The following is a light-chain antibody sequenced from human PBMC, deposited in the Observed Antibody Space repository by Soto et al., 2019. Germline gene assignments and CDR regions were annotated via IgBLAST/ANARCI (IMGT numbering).Light chain of an antibody. CDR2: GAS. V-gene: IGKV3-20*01. Sequence: EIVLTQSPGTLSLSPGERATLSCSASQSVSSSYLAWYQQKPGQAPRLLIYGASRRATGIADRFSGSGSGTDFTLTISRLEPEDFAVYYCQQYGTSPLTFGGGTKV. CDR1: QSVSSSY. CDR3: QQYGTSPLT. J-gene: IGKJ4*01.